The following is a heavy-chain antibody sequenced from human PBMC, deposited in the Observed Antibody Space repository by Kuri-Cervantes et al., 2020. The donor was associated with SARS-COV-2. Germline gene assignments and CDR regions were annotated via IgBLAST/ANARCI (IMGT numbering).Heavy chain of an antibody. CDR1: GFTFSSYS. J-gene: IGHJ4*02. V-gene: IGHV3-21*01. Sequence: GGSLRLSCAAPGFTFSSYSMNWVRQAPGKGLEWVSSISTSSSYIYYADSVKGRFTISRDTAKNSLYLQMNSLRAEDTAVYYCARDEYCSGGSCYFFPYYFDYWGQGTLVTVSS. CDR2: ISTSSSYI. D-gene: IGHD2-15*01. CDR3: ARDEYCSGGSCYFFPYYFDY.